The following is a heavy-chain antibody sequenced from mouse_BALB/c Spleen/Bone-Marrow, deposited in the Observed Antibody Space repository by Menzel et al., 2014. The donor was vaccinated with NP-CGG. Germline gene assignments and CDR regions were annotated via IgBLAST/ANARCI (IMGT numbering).Heavy chain of an antibody. CDR2: INPDSSTI. Sequence: EVKLMESGGGLVQPGGSLKLSCAASGFDFSRYWMSWVRQAPGKGLEWIGEINPDSSTINYTPSLKDKFIISRDNAKNTLYLQMSKVRSEDTALYYCARLYYEYDDVFYWYFDVWGAGTTVTVSS. D-gene: IGHD2-4*01. CDR3: ARLYYEYDDVFYWYFDV. V-gene: IGHV4-1*02. CDR1: GFDFSRYW. J-gene: IGHJ1*01.